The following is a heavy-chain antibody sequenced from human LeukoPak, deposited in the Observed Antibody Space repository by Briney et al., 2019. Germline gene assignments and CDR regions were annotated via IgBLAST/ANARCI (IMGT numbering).Heavy chain of an antibody. J-gene: IGHJ6*03. V-gene: IGHV4-59*01. CDR1: GGSISSYY. Sequence: SETLSLTCTVSGGSISSYYWSWIRQPPGKGLEWIGYIYYSGSTNYNPSLKSRVTISVDTSKNQFSLKLSSVTAADTAVYYCARVRYYDSSGYFWYYYYYMDVWGKGTTVTISS. CDR3: ARVRYYDSSGYFWYYYYYMDV. CDR2: IYYSGST. D-gene: IGHD3-22*01.